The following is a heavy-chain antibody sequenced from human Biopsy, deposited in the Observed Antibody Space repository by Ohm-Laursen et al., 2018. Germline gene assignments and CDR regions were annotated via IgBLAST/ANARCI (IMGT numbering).Heavy chain of an antibody. CDR3: AREGLDWDNRRYKGLDV. V-gene: IGHV4-4*07. D-gene: IGHD1/OR15-1a*01. CDR2: IYGSGST. CDR1: GDSISSDY. Sequence: GTLSLTCTVSGDSISSDYWTWIRRPAGKGLEWIGRIYGSGSTNYNPSLRGRVTLSGDTSKNQVSLRLRSVTAADTAVYYCAREGLDWDNRRYKGLDVWGQGATVIVS. J-gene: IGHJ6*02.